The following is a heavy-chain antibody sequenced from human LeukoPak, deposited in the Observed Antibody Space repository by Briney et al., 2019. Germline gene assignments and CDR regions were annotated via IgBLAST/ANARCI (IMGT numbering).Heavy chain of an antibody. D-gene: IGHD3-16*01. CDR2: IYYSGST. V-gene: IGHV4-59*12. Sequence: SETLSLTCTVSGGSISSYYWSWIRQPPGKGLEWIGYIYYSGSTNYNPSLKSRVTISVDTSKNQFSLKLSSVTAADTAVYYCARGIMITFGGPKGWFDPWGQGTLVTVSS. CDR3: ARGIMITFGGPKGWFDP. J-gene: IGHJ5*02. CDR1: GGSISSYY.